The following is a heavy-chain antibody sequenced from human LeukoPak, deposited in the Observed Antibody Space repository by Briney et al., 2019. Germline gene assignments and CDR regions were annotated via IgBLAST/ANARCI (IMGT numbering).Heavy chain of an antibody. J-gene: IGHJ4*02. V-gene: IGHV3-23*01. CDR1: GFTFSSYA. CDR2: ISGSGGST. CDR3: AKGDDILTGYLDY. Sequence: PGGSLRLSCAASGFTFSSYAMSWVRQAPGKGLEWVSGISGSGGSTYYADSVKGRFTISRDNSKNTLYLQMNSLRAEDTAVYHCAKGDDILTGYLDYWGQGTLVTVSS. D-gene: IGHD3-9*01.